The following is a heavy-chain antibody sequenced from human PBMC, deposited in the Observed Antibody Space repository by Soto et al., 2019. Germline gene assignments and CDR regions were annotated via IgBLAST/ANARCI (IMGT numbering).Heavy chain of an antibody. D-gene: IGHD3-3*01. J-gene: IGHJ6*03. CDR3: ARDGVLRFLEWSPNYYMDV. CDR2: ISSSSSYI. Sequence: GGSLRLSCAASGFTFSSYSMNWVRQAPGKGLEWVSSISSSSSYIYYADSVKGRFTISRDNAKNSLYLQMNSLRAEDTAVYYCARDGVLRFLEWSPNYYMDVWGKGTTVTVSS. CDR1: GFTFSSYS. V-gene: IGHV3-21*01.